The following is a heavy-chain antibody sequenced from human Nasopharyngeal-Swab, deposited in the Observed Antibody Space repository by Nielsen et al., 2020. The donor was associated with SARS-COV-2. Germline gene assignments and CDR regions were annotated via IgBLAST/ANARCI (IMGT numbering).Heavy chain of an antibody. J-gene: IGHJ4*02. CDR3: AKDCSSSWYTWGLFDY. Sequence: SLKISCAASGFTFGDYAMHWVRQAPGKGLEWVSGISWNSGSIGYADSVKGRFTISRDNAKNSLYLQMNSLRAEDTALYYCAKDCSSSWYTWGLFDYWGQGTLVTVSP. CDR2: ISWNSGSI. CDR1: GFTFGDYA. V-gene: IGHV3-9*01. D-gene: IGHD6-13*01.